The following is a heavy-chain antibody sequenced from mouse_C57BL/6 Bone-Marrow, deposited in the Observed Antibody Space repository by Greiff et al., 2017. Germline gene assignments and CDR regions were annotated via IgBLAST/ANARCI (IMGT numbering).Heavy chain of an antibody. Sequence: EVQVVESGGGLVQPGGSLSLSCAASGFTFTDYYMSWVRQPPGKALEWLGFIRNKANGYTTEYSASVKGRFTISRDISQSILYLQMNALRAEDSATDYCARSDYGSSYGYWYFDVWGTGTTVTVSS. CDR2: IRNKANGYTT. CDR1: GFTFTDYY. J-gene: IGHJ1*03. V-gene: IGHV7-3*01. D-gene: IGHD1-1*01. CDR3: ARSDYGSSYGYWYFDV.